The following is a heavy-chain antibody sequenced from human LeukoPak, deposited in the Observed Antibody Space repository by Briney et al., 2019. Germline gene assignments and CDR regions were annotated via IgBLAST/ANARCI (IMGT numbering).Heavy chain of an antibody. V-gene: IGHV3-49*04. CDR2: IRSKAYGGTT. D-gene: IGHD3-3*01. CDR3: TRRSECITIFEVASCPYGMDV. Sequence: GGSLRLSCTASGFTFGDYAMSWVRQAPGKGLEWVGFIRSKAYGGTTEYAASVKGRFTISRDDSKSIAYLQMNSLKTEDTAVYYCTRRSECITIFEVASCPYGMDVWGQGTTVTVSS. J-gene: IGHJ6*02. CDR1: GFTFGDYA.